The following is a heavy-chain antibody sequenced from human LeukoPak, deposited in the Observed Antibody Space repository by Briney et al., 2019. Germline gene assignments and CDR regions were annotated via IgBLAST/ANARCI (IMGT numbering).Heavy chain of an antibody. CDR3: ARGRGDGYNRSWFDP. CDR2: INHSGST. V-gene: IGHV4-34*01. CDR1: GGSFSGYY. D-gene: IGHD5-24*01. Sequence: PSETLSLTCAVYGGSFSGYYWSWIRQPPGKGLEWIGEINHSGSTNYNPSLKSRVTISVDTPKNQFSLKLSSVTAADTAVYYCARGRGDGYNRSWFDPWGQGTLVTVSS. J-gene: IGHJ5*02.